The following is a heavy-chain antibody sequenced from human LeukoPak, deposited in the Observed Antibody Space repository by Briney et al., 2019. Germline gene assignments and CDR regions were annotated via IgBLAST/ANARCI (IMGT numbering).Heavy chain of an antibody. CDR2: IKEDESQE. CDR1: GFSFSDSW. V-gene: IGHV3-7*01. D-gene: IGHD7-27*01. CDR3: ATYKNWVAGDV. Sequence: GGSLRLSCAASGFSFSDSWMSWVRQAPGKGPEWVANIKEDESQEHYADSVKGRFTVSRDNAKISLFLQMNSLRVEDTAVYYCATYKNWVAGDVWGQGTTVSVSS. J-gene: IGHJ6*02.